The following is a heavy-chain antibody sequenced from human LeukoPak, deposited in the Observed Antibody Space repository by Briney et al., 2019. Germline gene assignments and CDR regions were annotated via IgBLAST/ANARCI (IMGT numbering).Heavy chain of an antibody. J-gene: IGHJ4*02. Sequence: GGSLRLSCAASGFTFSNYAMSWVRQAPGKGLEWVSAITGSDGNTYYADAAKGRFTISRDNSKNTLYLQMNSLRAEDTAVYYCAQWGDFDVLTGYYVPDFWGQGTLVTVSS. V-gene: IGHV3-23*01. CDR1: GFTFSNYA. CDR3: AQWGDFDVLTGYYVPDF. CDR2: ITGSDGNT. D-gene: IGHD3-9*01.